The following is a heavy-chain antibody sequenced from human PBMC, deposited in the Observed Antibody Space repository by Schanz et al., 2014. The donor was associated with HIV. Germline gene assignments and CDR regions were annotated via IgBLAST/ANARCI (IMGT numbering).Heavy chain of an antibody. J-gene: IGHJ4*02. V-gene: IGHV3-7*01. CDR1: GFTFSDFW. CDR3: ARVASCHDFWYGYQTLPWDR. CDR2: IKGDGSEK. D-gene: IGHD3-3*01. Sequence: EVHLVESGGGLVQPGGSLRLSCSGFGFTFSDFWMTWVRQAPGKGLEWVANIKGDGSEKSLIHSVKGRFTISRDNAESSLVLQMDNVTVEDTALYYCARVASCHDFWYGYQTLPWDRWGQGTVVIVSS.